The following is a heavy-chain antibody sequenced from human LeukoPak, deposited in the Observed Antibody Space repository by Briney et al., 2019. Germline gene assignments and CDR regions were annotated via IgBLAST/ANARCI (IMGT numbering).Heavy chain of an antibody. CDR1: GFTFSNYW. CDR2: INRDGSER. Sequence: GGSLRLSCAASGFTFSNYWMTWVRQAPGKGLEWVADINRDGSERYYVDSVKGRFTISRDDAKSSLYLQMNSLRAEDTAVYYCARRNAMDVWGQGTTVIVFS. V-gene: IGHV3-7*03. CDR3: ARRNAMDV. J-gene: IGHJ6*02.